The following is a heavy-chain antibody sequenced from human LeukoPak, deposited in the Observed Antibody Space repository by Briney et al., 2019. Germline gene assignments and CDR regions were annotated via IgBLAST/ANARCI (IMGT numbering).Heavy chain of an antibody. V-gene: IGHV4-39*01. CDR2: IYYSGNT. J-gene: IGHJ4*02. CDR3: ARQYCSGGSCYLGFDY. CDR1: GGSISSSSYY. Sequence: SETLSLTCAVSGGSISSSSYYWGWIRQPTGKGLEWIGSIYYSGNTYYNPSLKSRVTISGVTSKNQFSLKLSSVTAADEAVYYCARQYCSGGSCYLGFDYWGQGTLVTVPS. D-gene: IGHD2-15*01.